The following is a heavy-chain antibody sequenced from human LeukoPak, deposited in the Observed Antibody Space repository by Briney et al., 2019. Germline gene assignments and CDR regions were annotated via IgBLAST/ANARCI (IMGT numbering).Heavy chain of an antibody. Sequence: GGSLRLSCAASGFTFSSYAMHWVRQAPGKGLEWVAVISYDGSNKYYADSVKGRSTISRDNSKNTLYLQMNSLRAEDTAVYYCARDHVLSDWGQGTLVTVSS. D-gene: IGHD3-16*01. CDR2: ISYDGSNK. CDR1: GFTFSSYA. J-gene: IGHJ4*02. CDR3: ARDHVLSD. V-gene: IGHV3-30*04.